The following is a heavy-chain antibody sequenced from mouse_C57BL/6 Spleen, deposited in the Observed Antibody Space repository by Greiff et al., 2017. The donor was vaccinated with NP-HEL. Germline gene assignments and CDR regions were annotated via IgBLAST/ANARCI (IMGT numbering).Heavy chain of an antibody. CDR3: TDNGPYYYAMDY. Sequence: EVQLVESGGGLVQPGGSMKLSCVASGFTFSNYWMNWVRQSPEKGLEWVAQIRLKSDNYATHYAESVKGRFTISRDDSKSSVYLQMNNLRAEDTGIYYCTDNGPYYYAMDYWGQGTSVTVSS. D-gene: IGHD1-1*01. V-gene: IGHV6-3*01. CDR2: IRLKSDNYAT. J-gene: IGHJ4*01. CDR1: GFTFSNYW.